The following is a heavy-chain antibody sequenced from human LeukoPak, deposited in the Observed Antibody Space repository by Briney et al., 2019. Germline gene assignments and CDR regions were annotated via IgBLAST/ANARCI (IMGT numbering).Heavy chain of an antibody. V-gene: IGHV3-23*01. D-gene: IGHD3-22*01. CDR3: AKDRLRISMTVGDLGY. J-gene: IGHJ4*02. Sequence: GGSLRLSCAASGFTFSSYAMSWVRQAPGKGLEWVSAISGSGGSTYYADSVKGRFTISRDNSKNTLYLQMNSLRAEDAAVYYCAKDRLRISMTVGDLGYWGQGTLVTVSS. CDR2: ISGSGGST. CDR1: GFTFSSYA.